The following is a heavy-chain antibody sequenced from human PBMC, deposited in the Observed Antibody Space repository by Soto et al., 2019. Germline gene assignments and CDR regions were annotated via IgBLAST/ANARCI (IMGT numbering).Heavy chain of an antibody. D-gene: IGHD6-6*01. CDR1: GGSISSSNL. Sequence: SSETLSLTCAVSGGSISSSNLWSCVRQPPGKGLEWIGEIYHSGSTNYNPSLKSRVTISVDKSKNQFSLKLSSVTAADTAVYYCARDPRYSSSTLDYWGQGTLVTVYS. V-gene: IGHV4-4*02. J-gene: IGHJ4*02. CDR2: IYHSGST. CDR3: ARDPRYSSSTLDY.